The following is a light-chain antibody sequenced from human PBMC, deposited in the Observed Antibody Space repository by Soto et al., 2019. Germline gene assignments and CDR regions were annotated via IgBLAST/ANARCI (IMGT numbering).Light chain of an antibody. V-gene: IGKV1-5*03. CDR1: QSISYW. CDR3: QQYNNYWT. CDR2: KAS. J-gene: IGKJ1*01. Sequence: DIQMTQSPSTLSASVGDRVTITCRASQSISYWLAWYQQKPGKAPNLLIYKASSLESGVPSRFSGSGSGTEFTLTISSLQPHDFATYYCQQYNNYWTFGQGTKVEIK.